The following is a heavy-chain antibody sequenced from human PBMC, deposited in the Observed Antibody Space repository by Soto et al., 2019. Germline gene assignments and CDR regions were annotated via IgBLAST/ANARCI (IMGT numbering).Heavy chain of an antibody. V-gene: IGHV4-31*03. CDR2: IYHSGST. D-gene: IGHD2-15*01. J-gene: IGHJ5*01. CDR1: GDSISRGGYY. Sequence: QVQLQESGPGLVKPSQTLSLTCTVSGDSISRGGYYYNWIRQLPGKGLEWIGYIYHSGSTNYNPSLKSRVTISVDTSKIQLSLELRSVTAADTAVYYCVRVGAGGYGLGWFDPWGQGALVTVSS. CDR3: VRVGAGGYGLGWFDP.